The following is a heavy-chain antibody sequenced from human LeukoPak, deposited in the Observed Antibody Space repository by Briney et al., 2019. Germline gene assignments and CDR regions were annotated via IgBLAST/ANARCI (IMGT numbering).Heavy chain of an antibody. J-gene: IGHJ4*02. CDR2: IGGSGGST. V-gene: IGHV3-23*01. D-gene: IGHD3-10*01. CDR1: GFTFSSYG. CDR3: AKGHYYGSGSLDY. Sequence: GGSLRLSCAASGFTFSSYGMSWVRQTPGKGLEWVSAIGGSGGSTYYADSVKGRFTISRDNSKNTLYVQMNSLRAEDTAVYYCAKGHYYGSGSLDYWGQGTLVTVSS.